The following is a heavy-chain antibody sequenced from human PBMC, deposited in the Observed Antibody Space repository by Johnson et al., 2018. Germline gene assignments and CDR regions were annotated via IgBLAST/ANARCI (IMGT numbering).Heavy chain of an antibody. CDR1: GFTFSNYG. V-gene: IGHV3-30*18. CDR3: AKDLVMDV. Sequence: QVQLVQSGGGVVQPGRSLRLSCAASGFTFSNYGMHWVRQAPGKGLEWVAIISHDGTNKYYGDSVTGRFTISRDNAKKSLYLQLNSLRAEDTALYYCAKDLVMDVWGKGTTVTVS. CDR2: ISHDGTNK. J-gene: IGHJ6*03.